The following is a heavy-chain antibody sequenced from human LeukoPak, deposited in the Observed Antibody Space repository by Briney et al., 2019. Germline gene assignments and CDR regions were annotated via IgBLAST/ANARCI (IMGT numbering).Heavy chain of an antibody. CDR2: IYSGGST. D-gene: IGHD6-19*01. J-gene: IGHJ4*02. Sequence: PGGSLRLSCAASGFTVSSNYMSWVRQAPGKGLEWVSVIYSGGSTYYADSVKGRFTISRDNSKNTLYLQMNSLRAEDTAVYYCATQPYSSGWYYFDYWGQGTLVTVPS. CDR3: ATQPYSSGWYYFDY. CDR1: GFTVSSNY. V-gene: IGHV3-53*01.